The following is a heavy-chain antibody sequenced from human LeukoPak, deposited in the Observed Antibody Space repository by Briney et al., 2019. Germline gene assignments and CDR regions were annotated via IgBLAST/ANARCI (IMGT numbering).Heavy chain of an antibody. V-gene: IGHV1-2*02. Sequence: GASVKVSCKASGYTFTGYYMHWVRQAPGQGLKGMGWINPNSGGTKHAQNFQGRVTMTRDTSINTAYIALSRLNSDDTAVYYCARASGIRFLEWLPNDYWGEGTLVTVSS. CDR2: INPNSGGT. CDR3: ARASGIRFLEWLPNDY. D-gene: IGHD3-3*01. J-gene: IGHJ4*02. CDR1: GYTFTGYY.